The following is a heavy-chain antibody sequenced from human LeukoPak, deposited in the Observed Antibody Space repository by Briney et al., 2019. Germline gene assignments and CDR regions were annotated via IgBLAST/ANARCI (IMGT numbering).Heavy chain of an antibody. V-gene: IGHV3-11*03. D-gene: IGHD1-26*01. J-gene: IGHJ3*02. CDR1: GFTLSDYY. Sequence: GGSLRLSCAASGFTLSDYYMSWIRQAPGKGLEWVSYISSSSSYTNYADSVKGRFTISRDNAKNSLYLQMNSLRAEDTAVYYCARVGVPHDAFDIWGQGTMVTVSS. CDR2: ISSSSSYT. CDR3: ARVGVPHDAFDI.